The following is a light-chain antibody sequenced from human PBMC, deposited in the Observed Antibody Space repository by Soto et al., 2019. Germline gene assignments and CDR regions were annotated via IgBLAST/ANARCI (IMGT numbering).Light chain of an antibody. Sequence: QSVLTQPPSVSGAPGQRVTISCTGSSSNTGAGYDVHWYQQFPGMAPKLLIFGNYERPSGVPDRFSGSKSGASASLAISGLQTEDEADYDCQSYDTSLNDWVFGGGTKLTVL. CDR1: SSNTGAGYD. CDR2: GNY. J-gene: IGLJ3*02. CDR3: QSYDTSLNDWV. V-gene: IGLV1-40*01.